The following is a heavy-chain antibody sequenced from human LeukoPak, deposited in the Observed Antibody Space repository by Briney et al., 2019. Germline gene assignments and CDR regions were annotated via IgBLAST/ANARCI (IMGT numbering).Heavy chain of an antibody. V-gene: IGHV3-30-3*01. CDR2: ISYDGSNK. CDR1: GFTFSSYA. J-gene: IGHJ1*01. Sequence: PGGSLRLSCAASGFTFSSYAMHWVRQAPGKGLEWVAVISYDGSNKYYADSVKGRFTISRDNSKNTLYLQMNSLRAEDTAVYYCARVAGPFTGYCSGGSCYRGQGYFQHWGQGTLVTVSS. CDR3: ARVAGPFTGYCSGGSCYRGQGYFQH. D-gene: IGHD2-15*01.